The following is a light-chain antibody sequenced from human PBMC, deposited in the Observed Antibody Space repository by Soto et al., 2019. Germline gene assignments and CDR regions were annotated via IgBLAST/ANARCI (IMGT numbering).Light chain of an antibody. CDR2: NVS. Sequence: QSALTQPASVSGSPGQSITISCTGTSSDVGGYNHVSWYQQHPGKAPKLMIYNVSNRPSGVSNRFSGSKSGNTASLTISGLQAEDEGHYYCSSFTSTNTVLFGGGTKLTVL. CDR1: SSDVGGYNH. V-gene: IGLV2-14*01. J-gene: IGLJ2*01. CDR3: SSFTSTNTVL.